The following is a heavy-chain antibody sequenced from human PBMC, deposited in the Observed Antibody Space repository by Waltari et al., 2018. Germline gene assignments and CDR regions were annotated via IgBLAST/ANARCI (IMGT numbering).Heavy chain of an antibody. V-gene: IGHV3-53*01. CDR2: MYGDGDT. CDR3: ARGRAVRSGPFDS. J-gene: IGHJ5*01. D-gene: IGHD1-26*01. Sequence: EVQLVESGGALIQAGGSLGRAWAASGFTVGTYYMGWVRRVPGEGLDWVSVMYGDGDTFYGESMKGRFTIFRDDSVNTLWLQMNSLTVEDTAIYYCARGRAVRSGPFDSWGQGTLVTVSS. CDR1: GFTVGTYY.